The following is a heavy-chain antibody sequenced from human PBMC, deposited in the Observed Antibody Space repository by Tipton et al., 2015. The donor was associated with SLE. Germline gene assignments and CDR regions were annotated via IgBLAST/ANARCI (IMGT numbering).Heavy chain of an antibody. Sequence: TLSLTCTVSQYSISSGFYWGWIRQPPGKGLQWIGKIYHSGDTFYNPSLKSRVTISVDASKNQFSLKVSSVTAADTAIYYCVGYCSSTGCRSPYSYYYMDVWGNKGTTVTVSS. D-gene: IGHD2-2*03. CDR1: QYSISSGFY. CDR3: VGYCSSTGCRSPYSYYYMDV. V-gene: IGHV4-38-2*02. J-gene: IGHJ6*03. CDR2: IYHSGDT.